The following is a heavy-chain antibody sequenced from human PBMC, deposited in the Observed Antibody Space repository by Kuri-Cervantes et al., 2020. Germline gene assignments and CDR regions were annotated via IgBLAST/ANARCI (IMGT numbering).Heavy chain of an antibody. CDR3: ARWYCSSTSCLNDY. CDR1: GFSFSSYA. CDR2: VQSDGIYK. J-gene: IGHJ4*02. V-gene: IGHV3-33*08. Sequence: LSLTCASSGFSFSSYAMRWVRQAPGKGLEWVALVQSDGIYKYYADSVKGRFTISRDNAKNSLYLQMNSLRAEDTAVYYCARWYCSSTSCLNDYWGQGTLVTVSS. D-gene: IGHD2-2*01.